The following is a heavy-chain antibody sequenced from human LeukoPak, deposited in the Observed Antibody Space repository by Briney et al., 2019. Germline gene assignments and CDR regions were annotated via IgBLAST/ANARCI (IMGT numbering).Heavy chain of an antibody. D-gene: IGHD2-2*01. CDR1: GFTFSSYA. V-gene: IGHV3-23*01. CDR3: AKDLDIVVVPAATDY. Sequence: PGGSLRLSCAASGFTFSSYAMSWVRQAPGKGLEWVSAISGSGGSTYYADSVKGRFTISRDNSKNTLYLQMNSLRAEDTAVYYCAKDLDIVVVPAATDYWSQGTLVTVSS. CDR2: ISGSGGST. J-gene: IGHJ4*02.